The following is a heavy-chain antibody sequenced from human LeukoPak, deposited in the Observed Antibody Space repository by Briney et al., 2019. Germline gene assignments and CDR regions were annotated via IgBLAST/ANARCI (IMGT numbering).Heavy chain of an antibody. D-gene: IGHD3-9*01. CDR2: IYHSGRT. CDR3: ARGGKDFDWLLSDYYFDY. J-gene: IGHJ4*02. Sequence: SETLSLTCTVSGYSISSGYYWGWIRQPPGKGLEWIGSIYHSGRTFYNPSLKSRVTISVDTSKNQFSLKLSSVTAADTAVYYCARGGKDFDWLLSDYYFDYWGQGTLVTVSS. CDR1: GYSISSGYY. V-gene: IGHV4-38-2*02.